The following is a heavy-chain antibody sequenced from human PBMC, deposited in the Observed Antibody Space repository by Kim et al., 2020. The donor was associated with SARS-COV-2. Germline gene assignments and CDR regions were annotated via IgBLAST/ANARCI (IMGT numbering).Heavy chain of an antibody. V-gene: IGHV3-11*05. D-gene: IGHD4-17*01. Sequence: TNYADSVKGRFTISRDNAKNSLYLQMNSLRAEDTAVYYCARGRTTSFDYWGQGTLVTVSS. CDR3: ARGRTTSFDY. CDR2: T. J-gene: IGHJ4*02.